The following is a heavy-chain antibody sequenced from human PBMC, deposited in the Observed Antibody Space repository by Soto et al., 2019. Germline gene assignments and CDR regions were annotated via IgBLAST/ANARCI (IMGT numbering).Heavy chain of an antibody. CDR2: ISGSGGST. V-gene: IGHV3-23*01. CDR1: GFTFSSYA. J-gene: IGHJ4*02. Sequence: VQLLESGGGLVQPGGSLRLSCAASGFTFSSYAMRWVRQAPVKGLEWVSAISGSGGSTYYADYVKGRFTISRDNSKNTLYLQMNSLRAEDTAVYYCARRGSGSYYDYWGQGTLVTVSS. D-gene: IGHD1-26*01. CDR3: ARRGSGSYYDY.